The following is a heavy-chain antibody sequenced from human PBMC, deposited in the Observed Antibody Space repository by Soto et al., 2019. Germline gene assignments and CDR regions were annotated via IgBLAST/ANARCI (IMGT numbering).Heavy chain of an antibody. CDR3: AREGYYSGTGSYSPPRYYGMHV. J-gene: IGHJ6*02. V-gene: IGHV1-18*01. CDR2: ISAYNDYT. D-gene: IGHD3-10*01. CDR1: GYTFIRYG. Sequence: QVQLVQSGAEVKKPGSSVKVSCKASGYTFIRYGISWVLHAPGQGLEWMGWISAYNDYTNYAQKLQGRVTMTTDTSTIIAYLELRSLRSDDTAVYYCAREGYYSGTGSYSPPRYYGMHVSGQGTTVTVSS.